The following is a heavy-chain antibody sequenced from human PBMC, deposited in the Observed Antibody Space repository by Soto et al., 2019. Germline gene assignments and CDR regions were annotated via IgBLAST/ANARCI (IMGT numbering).Heavy chain of an antibody. CDR1: GFTFSSYG. CDR2: ILYDGSNK. Sequence: QVQLVESGGGVVQPGRSLRLSCAASGFTFSSYGMHWVRQAPGKGLEWVAVILYDGSNKYYADSVKGRFTISRDNSKKTLYLQMKSLRTEETAVYYSAKYRNRVGFIDVVVTANLGMDVWGQVTTVAVSS. CDR3: AKYRNRVGFIDVVVTANLGMDV. V-gene: IGHV3-30*18. D-gene: IGHD2-21*02. J-gene: IGHJ6*02.